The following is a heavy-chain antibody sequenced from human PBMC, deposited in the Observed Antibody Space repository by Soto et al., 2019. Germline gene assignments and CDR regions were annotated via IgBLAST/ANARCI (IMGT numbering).Heavy chain of an antibody. CDR3: ARYPSQYCRHTSCYYYYYGMDV. J-gene: IGHJ6*04. CDR2: IIPILGIA. V-gene: IGHV1-69*02. D-gene: IGHD2-2*01. Sequence: QVQLVQSGAEVKKPGSSVKVSCKASGGTFSSYTISWVRQAPGQGLEWMGRIIPILGIANYAQKFQGRVTITTDKTTSTAYLELSSLRSEYTAVYYNARYPSQYCRHTSCYYYYYGMDVWGKGTTVTVSS. CDR1: GGTFSSYT.